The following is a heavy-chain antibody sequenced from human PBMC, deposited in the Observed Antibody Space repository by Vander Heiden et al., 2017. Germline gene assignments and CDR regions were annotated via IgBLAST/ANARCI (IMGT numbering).Heavy chain of an antibody. V-gene: IGHV1-69*10. J-gene: IGHJ4*02. CDR1: GGTFSSYA. CDR3: ARDDYGDFHSFDY. Sequence: QVQLVQSGAEVKTPGSSVKVSCKASGGTFSSYAISWVRQAPGQGLEWMGGIIPILGIANYAQKVQGRVTITADKSTSTAYMELSSLRSEDTAVYYCARDDYGDFHSFDYWGQGTLVTVSS. D-gene: IGHD4-17*01. CDR2: IIPILGIA.